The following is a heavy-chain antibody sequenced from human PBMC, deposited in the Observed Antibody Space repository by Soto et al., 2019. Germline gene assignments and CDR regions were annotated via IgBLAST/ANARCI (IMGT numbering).Heavy chain of an antibody. Sequence: SETLSLTCAVYGGSFSGYYWSWIRQPPGKGLEWIGEINHSGSTNYNPSLKSRVTISVDTSKNQFSLKLSSVTAADTAVYYCARRYSGSYLNWFDPWGQGTLVTVSS. D-gene: IGHD1-26*01. CDR2: INHSGST. V-gene: IGHV4-34*01. J-gene: IGHJ5*02. CDR3: ARRYSGSYLNWFDP. CDR1: GGSFSGYY.